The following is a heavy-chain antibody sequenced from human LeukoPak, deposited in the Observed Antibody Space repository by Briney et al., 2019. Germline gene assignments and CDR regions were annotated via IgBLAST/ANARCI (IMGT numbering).Heavy chain of an antibody. CDR3: ARDVGGSLDY. J-gene: IGHJ4*02. CDR1: GFTFSTYW. CDR2: IKGDESAK. V-gene: IGHV3-7*01. D-gene: IGHD1-26*01. Sequence: GGSLRLSCAASGFTFSTYWMAWVRQAPGKGLEWVANIKGDESAKHQADSVKGRFTISRDNAQNSVYLQMSSLRGEDTAFYYCARDVGGSLDYWGQGTLVTVSS.